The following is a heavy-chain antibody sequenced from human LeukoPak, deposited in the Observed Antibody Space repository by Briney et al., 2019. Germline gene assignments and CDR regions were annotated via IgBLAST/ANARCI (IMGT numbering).Heavy chain of an antibody. V-gene: IGHV4-39*01. J-gene: IGHJ2*01. Sequence: PSETLSLTCTVSGGSISSSSYYWGWIRLPPGKGLEWIGSIYYSGSTSYNPSLKSRVTISVDTSKNQFSLKLSSVTAADTAVYYCARGVTLIVVVIHDWYFDLWGRGTVFTVSS. CDR3: ARGVTLIVVVIHDWYFDL. D-gene: IGHD3-22*01. CDR2: IYYSGST. CDR1: GGSISSSSYY.